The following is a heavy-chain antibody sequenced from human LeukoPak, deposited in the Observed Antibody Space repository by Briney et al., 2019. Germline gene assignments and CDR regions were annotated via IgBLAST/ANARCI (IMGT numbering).Heavy chain of an antibody. CDR2: INHTGST. CDR1: GGDYSDYY. D-gene: IGHD5-18*01. J-gene: IGHJ4*02. Sequence: SETLSITPAVYGGDYSDYYCRKIRHLLGKGRGWIGEINHTGSTNYNPSLKSRVTISVDTSKNQFSLKLSSVTAADTAVYYCARDSVDTAMATDYWGQGTLVTVSS. CDR3: ARDSVDTAMATDY. V-gene: IGHV4-34*01.